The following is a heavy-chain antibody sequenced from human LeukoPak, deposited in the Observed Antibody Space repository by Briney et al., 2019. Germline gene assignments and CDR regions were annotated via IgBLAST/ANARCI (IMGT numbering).Heavy chain of an antibody. D-gene: IGHD3-22*01. V-gene: IGHV3-74*01. CDR3: ARYDSSGYNDAFAI. CDR2: INSDGSST. Sequence: PSETLSLTCTVSGASISSSSYYWGWIRQSPGKGLEWVSRINSDGSSTSYADSVKGRFTISRDNAKNTLYLQMNSLRAEDTAVYYCARYDSSGYNDAFAIWGQGTMVTVSS. J-gene: IGHJ3*02. CDR1: GASISSSSYY.